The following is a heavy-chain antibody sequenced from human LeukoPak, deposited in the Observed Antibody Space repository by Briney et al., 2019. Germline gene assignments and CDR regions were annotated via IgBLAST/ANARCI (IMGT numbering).Heavy chain of an antibody. Sequence: GGSLRLSCAASEFTFSSYGMHWVRQAPGKGLEWVAVIWYDGSNKYYADSVKGRFTISRGNSKNTLYLQMNSLRAEDTAVYYCARDVPAYYYDSSGYTDAFDIWGQGTMVTVSS. D-gene: IGHD3-22*01. V-gene: IGHV3-33*01. J-gene: IGHJ3*02. CDR1: EFTFSSYG. CDR3: ARDVPAYYYDSSGYTDAFDI. CDR2: IWYDGSNK.